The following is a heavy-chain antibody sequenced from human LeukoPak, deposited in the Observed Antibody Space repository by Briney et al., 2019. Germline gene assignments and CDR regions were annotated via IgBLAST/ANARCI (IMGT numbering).Heavy chain of an antibody. J-gene: IGHJ4*02. D-gene: IGHD2-8*02. Sequence: TGGSLRLSRAASGFTFSSFGMHWVRQAPGEGLGWVAYIGYTGTDTYYADSVKGRFTISRDNSKNTVHLQVNSLRAADTALYSCARDLTERKYYIAYWGQGTLVTVSS. CDR2: IGYTGTDT. CDR1: GFTFSSFG. V-gene: IGHV3-30*02. CDR3: ARDLTERKYYIAY.